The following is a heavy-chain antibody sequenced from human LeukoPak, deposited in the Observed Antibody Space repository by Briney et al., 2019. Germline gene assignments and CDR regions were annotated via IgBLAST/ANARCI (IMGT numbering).Heavy chain of an antibody. CDR1: GGSISSGDYY. J-gene: IGHJ4*02. V-gene: IGHV4-30-4*08. CDR2: IYYSGST. CDR3: ARGLYDCSSTSCHPRFDY. Sequence: SETLSLTCAVYGGSISSGDYYWSWIRQPPGKGLEWIGYIYYSGSTYYNPSLKSRVTISVDTSKNQFSLKLSSVTAADTAVYYCARGLYDCSSTSCHPRFDYWGQGTLVTVSS. D-gene: IGHD2-2*01.